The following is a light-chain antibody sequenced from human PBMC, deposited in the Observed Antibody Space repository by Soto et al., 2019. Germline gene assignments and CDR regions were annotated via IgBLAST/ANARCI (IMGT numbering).Light chain of an antibody. J-gene: IGKJ1*01. Sequence: DIVMTQSPATLSVSPGERATLSCRASQSVSNNVVWYQQKPGQAPRVVIYDASMRATGIPARFSGKGSGTDLTLTISSLQSEDFALYYWQHYNDWPPWTFGQGTKVEIK. CDR2: DAS. CDR1: QSVSNN. CDR3: QHYNDWPPWT. V-gene: IGKV3-15*01.